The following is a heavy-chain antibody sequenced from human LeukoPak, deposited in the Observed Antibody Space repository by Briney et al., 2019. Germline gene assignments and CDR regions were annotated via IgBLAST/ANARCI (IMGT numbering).Heavy chain of an antibody. D-gene: IGHD6-6*01. J-gene: IGHJ4*02. CDR3: ARKSIADYYFDY. V-gene: IGHV4-39*07. CDR1: GGSISSRTYY. CDR2: IYYSGST. Sequence: SETLSLTCTVSGGSISSRTYYWGWIRQPPGKGLEWIGTIYYSGSTYYNPSLKSRVTISVDTSKNQFSLKLSSVTAADTAVYYCARKSIADYYFDYWGQGTLVTVSS.